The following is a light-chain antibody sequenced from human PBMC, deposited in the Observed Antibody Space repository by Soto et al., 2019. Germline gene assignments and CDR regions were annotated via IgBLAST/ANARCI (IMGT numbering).Light chain of an antibody. J-gene: IGLJ3*02. Sequence: QSVLSQPPSASGTPGQRVTISCSGSTSNIGSNTVSWYQQLPQRAPKLLIFSNDQRPSGVPDRFSGSKSGTSASLAISGLQSEDEAEYFCAAWDDSLTAWVFGGGTKLTVL. CDR1: TSNIGSNT. CDR3: AAWDDSLTAWV. CDR2: SND. V-gene: IGLV1-44*01.